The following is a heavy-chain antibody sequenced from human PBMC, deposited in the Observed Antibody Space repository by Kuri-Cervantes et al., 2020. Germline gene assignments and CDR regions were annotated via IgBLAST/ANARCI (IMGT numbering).Heavy chain of an antibody. J-gene: IGHJ6*03. CDR2: IYFGDTT. V-gene: IGHV3-53*05. D-gene: IGHD3-16*01. Sequence: GESLKISCAASGFTVSSHYMSWVRQAPGKGLEWVSIIYFGDTTYYADSVKGRFTISRDNSKNTLYLQMNSLRAEDTAVYYCARDADMLQGFYYYYYMDVWGKGTTVTVSS. CDR1: GFTVSSHY. CDR3: ARDADMLQGFYYYYYMDV.